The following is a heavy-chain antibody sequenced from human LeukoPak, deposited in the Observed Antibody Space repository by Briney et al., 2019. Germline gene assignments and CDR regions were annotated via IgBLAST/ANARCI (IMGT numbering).Heavy chain of an antibody. CDR2: IYHSGSN. V-gene: IGHV4-38-2*01. Sequence: PSETLSLTCAVSGYSISSGYYWGWVRQPPGKGLEWIGSIYHSGSNYYNPSLKSRVTMSVDTSKNQFSLKLTSVTAADTAVYYCARDHVRGYSYGVFDYWGQGTLVTVSS. D-gene: IGHD5-18*01. CDR1: GYSISSGYY. J-gene: IGHJ4*02. CDR3: ARDHVRGYSYGVFDY.